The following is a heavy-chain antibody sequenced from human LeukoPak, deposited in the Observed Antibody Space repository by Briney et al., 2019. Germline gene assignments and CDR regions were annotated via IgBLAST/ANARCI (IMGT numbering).Heavy chain of an antibody. V-gene: IGHV3-15*05. CDR2: IKSKTDGGTT. J-gene: IGHJ6*03. Sequence: PGGSLRLSCAASGFTFSNAWMSWVRQAPGKGLEWVGRIKSKTDGGTTDYAAPVKGRFTISSDDSKNTLYLQMNSVKTEDTAVYYCTTLKDIVVVVASTADYYYYRDVWGKGTTVTVSS. CDR1: GFTFSNAW. D-gene: IGHD2-15*01. CDR3: TTLKDIVVVVASTADYYYYRDV.